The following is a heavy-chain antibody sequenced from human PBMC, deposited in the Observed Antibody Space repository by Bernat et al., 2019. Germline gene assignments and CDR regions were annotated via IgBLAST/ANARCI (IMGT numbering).Heavy chain of an antibody. J-gene: IGHJ4*02. CDR1: GFTFSSYE. V-gene: IGHV3-48*03. D-gene: IGHD6-19*01. Sequence: EVQLVESGGGLVQPGGSLRLSCAASGFTFSSYEMNWVRQAPGKGLEGVSYISSSGSTIYYADSVKGRFTISRDNAKNSLYLQMNSLRAEDTAVYYCARDSGGWVYFDYWGQGTLVTVSS. CDR3: ARDSGGWVYFDY. CDR2: ISSSGSTI.